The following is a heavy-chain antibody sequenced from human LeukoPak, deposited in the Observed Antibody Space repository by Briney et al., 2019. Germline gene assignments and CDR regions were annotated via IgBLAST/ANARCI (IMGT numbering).Heavy chain of an antibody. V-gene: IGHV4-34*12. CDR3: ASGGAITMVRGVITYFDY. CDR2: IIHSGST. D-gene: IGHD3-10*01. Sequence: SETLSLTCAVYGGSFSGYYWSWIRQPPGKGLEWIGEIIHSGSTNYNPSLKSRVTISVDTSKNQFSLKLSSVTAADTAVYYCASGGAITMVRGVITYFDYWGQGTLVTVSS. J-gene: IGHJ4*02. CDR1: GGSFSGYY.